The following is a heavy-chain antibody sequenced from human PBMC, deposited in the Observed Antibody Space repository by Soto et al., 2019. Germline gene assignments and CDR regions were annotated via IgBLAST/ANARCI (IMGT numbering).Heavy chain of an antibody. CDR3: ARSSQSTVTTSDY. Sequence: PSETLSLTCAVSGGSISSSNWWSWVRQPPGKGLEWIGEIYHSGSTNYNPSLKSRVTISVDKSKNQFSLKLSSVTAADTAVYYCARSSQSTVTTSDYWGQGTLVTVSS. CDR1: GGSISSSNW. CDR2: IYHSGST. D-gene: IGHD4-17*01. J-gene: IGHJ4*02. V-gene: IGHV4-4*02.